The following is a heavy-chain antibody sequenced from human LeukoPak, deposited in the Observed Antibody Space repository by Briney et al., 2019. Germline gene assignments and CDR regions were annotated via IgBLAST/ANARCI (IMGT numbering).Heavy chain of an antibody. J-gene: IGHJ4*02. Sequence: AGGSLRLSCAASGFTFSSFGMHWVRQAPGKGLEWLSSITSSSNYIYYADSVKGRFTISRDNVQNSLYLQMNSLRAEDTAMYYCARDRGYFDNWGQGTLVTVSS. CDR1: GFTFSSFG. V-gene: IGHV3-21*01. CDR3: ARDRGYFDN. CDR2: ITSSSNYI.